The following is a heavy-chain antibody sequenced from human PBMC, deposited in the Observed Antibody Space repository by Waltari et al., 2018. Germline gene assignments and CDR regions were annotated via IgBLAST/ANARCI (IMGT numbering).Heavy chain of an antibody. CDR1: GGSISSSSYY. CDR3: ASTVYYDSSGWTYYFDY. Sequence: QLQLQESGPGLVKPSETLSLTCTVSGGSISSSSYYWGWIRQPPGKGLEWIGSIYYSGSTSYTPSLTSRVTISVDTSKNQFSLKLSSVTAADTAVYYCASTVYYDSSGWTYYFDYWGQGTLVTVSS. J-gene: IGHJ4*02. V-gene: IGHV4-39*01. CDR2: IYYSGST. D-gene: IGHD3-22*01.